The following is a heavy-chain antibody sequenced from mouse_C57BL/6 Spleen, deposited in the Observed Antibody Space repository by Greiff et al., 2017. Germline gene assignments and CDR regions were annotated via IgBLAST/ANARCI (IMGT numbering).Heavy chain of an antibody. CDR2: IYPRSGNT. CDR1: GYTFTSYG. D-gene: IGHD2-1*01. V-gene: IGHV1-81*01. CDR3: ARYGNYGYFDV. Sequence: VQLKESGAELARPGASVKLSCTASGYTFTSYGISWVKQRTGQGLEWIGEIYPRSGNTYYTEKFKGKATMTADKSSSTAYMELRSLTSEDSAVYFGARYGNYGYFDVWGTGTTVTVSS. J-gene: IGHJ1*03.